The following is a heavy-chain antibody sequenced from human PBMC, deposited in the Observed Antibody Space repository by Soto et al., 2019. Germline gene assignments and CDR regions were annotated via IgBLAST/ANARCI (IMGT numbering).Heavy chain of an antibody. J-gene: IGHJ4*02. D-gene: IGHD6-6*01. Sequence: EVQLLESGGGLVQPGGSLRLSCAASGLTFSSHAMSWVRQAPGKGLDWVSAISGSGASTYYADSVKGRFTISRDNSKNTLYLQMNSLRVEDTAVYYFAKYVGYSSSSIDYWGQGTLVTVSS. CDR3: AKYVGYSSSSIDY. CDR2: ISGSGAST. CDR1: GLTFSSHA. V-gene: IGHV3-23*01.